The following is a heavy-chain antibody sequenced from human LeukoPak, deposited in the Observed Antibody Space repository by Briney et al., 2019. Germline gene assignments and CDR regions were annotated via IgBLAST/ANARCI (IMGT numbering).Heavy chain of an antibody. D-gene: IGHD3-3*01. Sequence: SQTLSLTCAISEDSVSSNSAAWNWIRQSPSRGLEWLGRTYYRSKWYNDYAVSVKSRITINPDTSKNQSSLQLNSVTPEDTAVYYCARDLGRTPHYDFWSGYYTDFDYWGQGTLVTVSS. V-gene: IGHV6-1*01. CDR1: EDSVSSNSAA. CDR3: ARDLGRTPHYDFWSGYYTDFDY. CDR2: TYYRSKWYN. J-gene: IGHJ4*02.